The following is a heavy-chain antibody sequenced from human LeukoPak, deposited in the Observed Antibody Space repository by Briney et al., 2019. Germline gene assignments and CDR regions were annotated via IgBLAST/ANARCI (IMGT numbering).Heavy chain of an antibody. CDR3: TKDHDSYGMDV. CDR1: GFTFSSYG. CDR2: ISYDGSNK. J-gene: IGHJ6*02. Sequence: PGWSLRLSCAASGFTFSSYGMHWVRQAPDKGLEWVAIISYDGSNKFFADSVKGRFTISRDNSMNTLYLQMNSLRTEDTAVYYCTKDHDSYGMDVWGQRTTVTVSS. D-gene: IGHD3-3*01. V-gene: IGHV3-30*18.